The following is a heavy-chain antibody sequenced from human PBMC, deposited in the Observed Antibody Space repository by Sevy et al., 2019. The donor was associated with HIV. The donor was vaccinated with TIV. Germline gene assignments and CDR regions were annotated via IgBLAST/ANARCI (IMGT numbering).Heavy chain of an antibody. CDR3: AREGCTKPHDY. Sequence: GGFLRLSCAASGFTFSKYSMSWVRQPPGKGLEWVSTLSFGCGEINYADSVKGRFTLSRDNSKSSVYLQMNNLRPEDTAVYYCAREGCTKPHDYWGQGTLVTVSS. J-gene: IGHJ4*02. D-gene: IGHD2-8*01. CDR2: LSFGCGEI. V-gene: IGHV3-23*01. CDR1: GFTFSKYS.